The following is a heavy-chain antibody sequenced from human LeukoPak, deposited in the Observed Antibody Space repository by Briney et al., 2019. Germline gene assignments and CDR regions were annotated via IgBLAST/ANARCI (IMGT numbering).Heavy chain of an antibody. CDR3: ARVPKSNYDSSGYSDY. D-gene: IGHD3-22*01. CDR2: IDPSDSYT. V-gene: IGHV5-10-1*01. J-gene: IGHJ4*02. Sequence: GESLKISCKGSGYSFTSYWISWVRQMPGKGLEWMGRIDPSDSYTNYSPSFQGHVSISADKSNSTACLQWSSLKASDTAMYYCARVPKSNYDSSGYSDYWGQGTLVTVSS. CDR1: GYSFTSYW.